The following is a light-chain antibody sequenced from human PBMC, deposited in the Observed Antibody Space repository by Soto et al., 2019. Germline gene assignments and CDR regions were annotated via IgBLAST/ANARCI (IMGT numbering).Light chain of an antibody. J-gene: IGKJ5*01. CDR2: GAS. Sequence: EIVLTQSPATLSLSPGERATLSGRASQSVSSYLAWYQQKPGQAPSLLILGASTRATGVPARFSGSGSGTEFTLSISSLRSEDFAVYYCKQYKEWPPFTFGQGTRLEI. CDR3: KQYKEWPPFT. V-gene: IGKV3-15*01. CDR1: QSVSSY.